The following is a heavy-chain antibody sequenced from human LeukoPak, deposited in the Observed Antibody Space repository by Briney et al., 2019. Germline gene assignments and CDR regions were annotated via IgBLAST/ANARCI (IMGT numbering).Heavy chain of an antibody. D-gene: IGHD2-15*01. CDR3: ARAGSSSWYTLAADS. Sequence: KPSETLSLTCTVSGGSITGYYWSWIRQPPGKGLEWIAYISYTGYINYNPSLKSRVTISLDTSKNQFSLKLNSVTAADTAVYFCARAGSSSWYTLAADSWGQGTLVTVSS. CDR1: GGSITGYY. V-gene: IGHV4-59*01. J-gene: IGHJ5*01. CDR2: ISYTGYI.